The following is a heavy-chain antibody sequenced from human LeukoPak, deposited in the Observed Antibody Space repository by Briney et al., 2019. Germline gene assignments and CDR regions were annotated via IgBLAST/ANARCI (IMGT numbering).Heavy chain of an antibody. CDR3: AKDRPLLLWFGEIFDY. Sequence: GGSLRLSCAASGFTFSHYAIHWVRQAPGKGLEYVSGISSDGGSTYYANSLKGRFTISRDNSKNTLYLQMNSLRAEDTAVYYCAKDRPLLLWFGEIFDYWGQGTLVTVSS. CDR2: ISSDGGST. J-gene: IGHJ4*02. D-gene: IGHD3-10*01. CDR1: GFTFSHYA. V-gene: IGHV3-64*01.